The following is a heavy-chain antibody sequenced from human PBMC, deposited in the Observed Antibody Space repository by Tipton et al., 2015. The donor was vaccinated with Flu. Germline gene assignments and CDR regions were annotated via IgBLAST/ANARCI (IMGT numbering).Heavy chain of an antibody. D-gene: IGHD2-8*01. CDR3: ARMRERECTLGVCYLWYFDV. CDR1: GGSFSGHY. CDR2: INHGGST. V-gene: IGHV4-34*01. Sequence: TLSLTCTVYGGSFSGHYWTWIRQPPGKGLEWIGEINHGGSTNCNPSPKSRVTISADTSKNQFSLHLTSVTAADSAIYYCARMRERECTLGVCYLWYFDVWGRGTSVTVSS. J-gene: IGHJ2*01.